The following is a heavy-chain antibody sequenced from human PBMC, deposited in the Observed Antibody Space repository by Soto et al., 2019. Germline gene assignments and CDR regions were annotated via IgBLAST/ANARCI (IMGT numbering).Heavy chain of an antibody. D-gene: IGHD3-22*01. V-gene: IGHV5-10-1*01. CDR3: ARQIYDSDTGPNFQYYFDS. J-gene: IGHJ4*02. CDR1: GYSFAGYW. Sequence: GESLKISCMGSGYSFAGYWITWVRKKPGKGLEWMGRIDPSDSQTYYSPSFRGHVTISVTKSITTVFLQWSSLRASDTAMYYCARQIYDSDTGPNFQYYFDSWGQGTPVTVSS. CDR2: IDPSDSQT.